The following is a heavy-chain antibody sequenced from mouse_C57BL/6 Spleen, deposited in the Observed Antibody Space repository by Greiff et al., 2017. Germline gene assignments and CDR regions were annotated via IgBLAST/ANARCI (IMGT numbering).Heavy chain of an antibody. CDR3: TTIAGSSLYYAMDY. CDR1: GFNIKDDY. J-gene: IGHJ4*01. V-gene: IGHV14-4*01. Sequence: EVQLQQSGAELVRPGASVKLSCTASGFNIKDDYMHWVKQRPEQGLEWIGWIDPENGDTEYASKFQGKATITADTSSNTAYLPLSSLTSEDTAVYYCTTIAGSSLYYAMDYWGQGTSVTGSS. CDR2: IDPENGDT. D-gene: IGHD1-1*01.